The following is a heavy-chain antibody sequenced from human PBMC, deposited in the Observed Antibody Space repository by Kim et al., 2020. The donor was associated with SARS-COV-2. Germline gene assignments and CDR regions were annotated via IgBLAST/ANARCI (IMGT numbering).Heavy chain of an antibody. CDR1: GGSMSSHNYF. Sequence: SETLSLTCTVSGGSMSSHNYFWSWIRQPPGKGLEWIGYIRFSGTTNCNPSLGSRVTISRDTSNHLFSLNLNSVTSADTAVYYCAGYYFDVWSGSAGYFDFWGQGTLVTVSS. CDR3: AGYYFDVWSGSAGYFDF. V-gene: IGHV4-61*01. D-gene: IGHD3-3*01. CDR2: IRFSGTT. J-gene: IGHJ4*02.